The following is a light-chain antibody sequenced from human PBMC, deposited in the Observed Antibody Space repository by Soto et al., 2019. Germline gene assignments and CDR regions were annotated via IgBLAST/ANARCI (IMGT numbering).Light chain of an antibody. J-gene: IGKJ1*01. CDR2: DAS. CDR1: QNINNW. CDR3: KHMRT. Sequence: DIQMTQSPSTLSASVGDRVTITCRASQNINNWIAWYQQKPGKAPKFLIYDASTLESGVPSRFSGSGFGTEFSLTIRSLQPDDFGSYYCKHMRTFGQGTKVEIK. V-gene: IGKV1-5*01.